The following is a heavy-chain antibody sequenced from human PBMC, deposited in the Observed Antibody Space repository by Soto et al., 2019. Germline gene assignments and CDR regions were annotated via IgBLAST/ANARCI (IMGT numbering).Heavy chain of an antibody. CDR3: AKDPVGGDYYYYYGMDV. CDR1: GFTFSSYG. D-gene: IGHD3-16*01. Sequence: QVQLVESGGGVVQPGRSLRLSCAASGFTFSSYGMHWVRQAPGKGLEWVAVISYDGSNKYYADSVKGRFTISRDNSKNTLYLQMNSLRAEDTAVYYCAKDPVGGDYYYYYGMDVWGQGTTVTVSS. CDR2: ISYDGSNK. J-gene: IGHJ6*02. V-gene: IGHV3-30*18.